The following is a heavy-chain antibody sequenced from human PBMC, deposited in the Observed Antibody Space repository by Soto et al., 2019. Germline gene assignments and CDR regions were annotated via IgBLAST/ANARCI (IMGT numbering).Heavy chain of an antibody. D-gene: IGHD2-15*01. J-gene: IGHJ4*02. CDR3: AKGGPDAFCGGGRCYFDS. CDR2: ISWNGNII. CDR1: GFTFDDYA. V-gene: IGHV3-9*01. Sequence: EVQLVESGGGLVQPGRSLRLSCAASGFTFDDYAMYWVRRLPGKGLEWVSSISWNGNIIGYADSVKGRFIISRDNAKNSLYLQLNSLRPEDTALYYCAKGGPDAFCGGGRCYFDSWGQGTLVTVSS.